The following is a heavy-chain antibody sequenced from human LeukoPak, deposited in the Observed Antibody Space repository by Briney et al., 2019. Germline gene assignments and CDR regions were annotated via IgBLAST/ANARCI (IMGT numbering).Heavy chain of an antibody. CDR3: ATDLDYGGYSHFDF. Sequence: PGGSLRLSCAASGFTFSSYWMHWVRQAPGKGLVLVSRIKSDGSSTRYADSVKGRCTISRDNAKNTLWLQMNSLRAEDTAVYYCATDLDYGGYSHFDFWGQGTLVTVSS. CDR2: IKSDGSST. J-gene: IGHJ4*02. CDR1: GFTFSSYW. V-gene: IGHV3-74*01. D-gene: IGHD4-23*01.